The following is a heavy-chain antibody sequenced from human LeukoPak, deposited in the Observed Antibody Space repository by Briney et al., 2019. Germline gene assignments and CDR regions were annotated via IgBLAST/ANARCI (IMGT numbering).Heavy chain of an antibody. CDR1: GFTFSSYA. CDR3: AKDLGFGELLYDY. Sequence: PGGSLRLSCVASGFTFSSYAMSWVRQAPGKGLEWVSAISGSGGSTYYADSVKGRFTISRDNSKNTLYLQMNSLRAEDTAVYYCAKDLGFGELLYDYWGQGTLVTVSS. D-gene: IGHD3-10*01. V-gene: IGHV3-23*01. CDR2: ISGSGGST. J-gene: IGHJ4*02.